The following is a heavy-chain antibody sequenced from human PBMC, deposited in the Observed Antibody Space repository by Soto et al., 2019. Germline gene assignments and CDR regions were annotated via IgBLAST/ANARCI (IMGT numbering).Heavy chain of an antibody. J-gene: IGHJ4*02. CDR2: IKSKINGGTI. D-gene: IGHD3-16*01. Sequence: GLLRHRYAAAGVTFKNVCMNWIRKTQEKGLEWVGRIKSKINGGTIDYAAPVKGRFTISRDDSKNTLFLEMNALNTEDTAIYYCSADLPDWGAYAFDYWAQGILVTVSS. CDR1: GVTFKNVC. V-gene: IGHV3-15*07. CDR3: SADLPDWGAYAFDY.